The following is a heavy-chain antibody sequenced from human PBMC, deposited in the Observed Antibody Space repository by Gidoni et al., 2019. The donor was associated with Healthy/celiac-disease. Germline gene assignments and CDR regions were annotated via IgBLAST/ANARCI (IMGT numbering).Heavy chain of an antibody. J-gene: IGHJ4*02. V-gene: IGHV3-23*01. CDR2: ISGSGGST. CDR3: AKPQAQAQWLLGY. CDR1: GFTFSSYA. D-gene: IGHD6-19*01. Sequence: EVQLLESGGGLVQPGGSLRLSCAASGFTFSSYAMSWVRQAPGKGLGWVSAISGSGGSTYYADSVKGRFTISRDNSKNTLYLQMNSLRAEDTAVYYCAKPQAQAQWLLGYWGQGTLVTVSS.